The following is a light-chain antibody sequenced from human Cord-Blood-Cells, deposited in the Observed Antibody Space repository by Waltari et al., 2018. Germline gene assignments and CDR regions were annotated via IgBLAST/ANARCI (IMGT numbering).Light chain of an antibody. Sequence: EIVLTQSPGTLSLSPGERATRSCRASQSVSSSYLAWYQQKPGQAPRLPIYGASSRATGIPDRFSGSGSGTDFTLTISRLEPEDFAVYYCQQYGSSPLYTFGQGTKLEIK. CDR2: GAS. J-gene: IGKJ2*01. V-gene: IGKV3-20*01. CDR3: QQYGSSPLYT. CDR1: QSVSSSY.